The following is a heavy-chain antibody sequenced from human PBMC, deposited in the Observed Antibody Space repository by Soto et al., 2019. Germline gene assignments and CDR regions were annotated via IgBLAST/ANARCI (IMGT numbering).Heavy chain of an antibody. V-gene: IGHV4-38-2*01. D-gene: IGHD3-3*01. CDR2: IYHSGST. CDR1: GYSISSGYY. CDR3: ASPSYDFWSGYPTSYYYYGMDV. Sequence: SETLSLTCAVSGYSISSGYYWGWIRQPPGKGLEWIGSIYHSGSTYYNPSLKSRVTISVDTSKNQFSLKLSSVTAADTAVHYCASPSYDFWSGYPTSYYYYGMDVWGQGTTVTVSS. J-gene: IGHJ6*02.